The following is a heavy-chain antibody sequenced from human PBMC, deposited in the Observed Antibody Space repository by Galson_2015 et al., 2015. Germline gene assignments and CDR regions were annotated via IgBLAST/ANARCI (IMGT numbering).Heavy chain of an antibody. V-gene: IGHV3-23*01. J-gene: IGHJ4*02. D-gene: IGHD2-2*01. CDR1: GFTFSSYA. CDR3: AKTRKDIVVVDYFDY. Sequence: SLRLSCAASGFTFSSYAMSWVRQAPGKGLEWVSAISGSGGSTYYADSVKGRFTISRDNSKNTLYLQMNSLRAEDTAVYYCAKTRKDIVVVDYFDYWGQGTLVTVSS. CDR2: ISGSGGST.